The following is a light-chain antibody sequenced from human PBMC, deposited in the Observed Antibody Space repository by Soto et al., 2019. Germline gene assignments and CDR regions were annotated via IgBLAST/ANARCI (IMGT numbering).Light chain of an antibody. J-gene: IGKJ1*01. V-gene: IGKV1-6*01. Sequence: AIQMTQSPSSLSASVGDRVTITCRASQVIGNDLGWYQQRPGRAPRLLIYAASSLQSGVPSRFSGCGSGTDFTLTISSLQPEDFATYYCLQDYNYPWTFGQGTKVEIK. CDR1: QVIGND. CDR3: LQDYNYPWT. CDR2: AAS.